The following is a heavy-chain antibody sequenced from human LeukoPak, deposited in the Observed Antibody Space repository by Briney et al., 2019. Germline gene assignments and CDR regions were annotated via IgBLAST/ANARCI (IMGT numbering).Heavy chain of an antibody. D-gene: IGHD3-10*01. CDR2: IIPILGIA. CDR1: GGTFSSYA. V-gene: IGHV1-69*04. CDR3: ARASGSSAVPFDY. Sequence: SVKVSCKASGGTFSSYAISWVRQAPGQGLEWMGRIIPILGIANYAQKFQGRVTMTRDTSTSTLYMELSSLTSEDTAVYYCARASGSSAVPFDYWGQGTLVTVSS. J-gene: IGHJ4*02.